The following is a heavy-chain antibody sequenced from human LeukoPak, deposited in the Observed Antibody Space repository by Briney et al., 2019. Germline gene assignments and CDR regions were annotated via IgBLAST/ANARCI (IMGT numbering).Heavy chain of an antibody. CDR3: ARISLGAIWGYYYGMDV. V-gene: IGHV1-69*13. Sequence: SVKVSCKASGGTFSSYSISWVRQAPGQGLEWMGGIIPIFDTADYAQKFQGRVTITADESTSTAYMELSSLRSEDTAVFYCARISLGAIWGYYYGMDVWGQGTTVTVSS. CDR1: GGTFSSYS. D-gene: IGHD1-26*01. CDR2: IIPIFDTA. J-gene: IGHJ6*02.